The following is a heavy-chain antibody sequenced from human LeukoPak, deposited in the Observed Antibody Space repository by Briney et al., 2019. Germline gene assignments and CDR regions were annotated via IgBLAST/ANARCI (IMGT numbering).Heavy chain of an antibody. CDR1: GYTFTSYD. J-gene: IGHJ4*02. V-gene: IGHV1-8*01. Sequence: ASVKVSCKASGYTFTSYDINWVRQATGQGLEWMGWMNPNSGNTGYAQKFQGRVTMTRNTSIGTAYMELSSLRSEDTAVYYCARGAYYDFWSGYYRGRFDYWGQGTLVTVSS. CDR3: ARGAYYDFWSGYYRGRFDY. D-gene: IGHD3-3*01. CDR2: MNPNSGNT.